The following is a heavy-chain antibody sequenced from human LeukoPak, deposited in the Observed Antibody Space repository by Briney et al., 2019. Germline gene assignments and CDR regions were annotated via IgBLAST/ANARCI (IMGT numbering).Heavy chain of an antibody. CDR3: AREESIGSYQFLHDN. CDR2: ISPYNGNT. Sequence: ASVKVSCKASGYTFINYAISWVRQAPGQGLEWMGWISPYNGNTKYLQKFQGRVTMITDTSTSTAYMEVRSLRSDDTAVYYCAREESIGSYQFLHDNWGQGTLVTVSS. CDR1: GYTFINYA. V-gene: IGHV1-18*01. D-gene: IGHD1-26*01. J-gene: IGHJ4*02.